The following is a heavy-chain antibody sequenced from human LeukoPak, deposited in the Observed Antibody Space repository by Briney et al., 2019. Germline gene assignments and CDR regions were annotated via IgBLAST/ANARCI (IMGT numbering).Heavy chain of an antibody. J-gene: IGHJ3*02. Sequence: GGSLRLSCAASGFTFSNYWMHWVRQAPGKGLVWVSRINSDGIITNYADSVQGRFTISRDNAKNTLYLQMNGLRAEDTAAYYCARGGGGAFLDAFDIWGQGTKVTVSS. D-gene: IGHD2-21*01. CDR3: ARGGGGAFLDAFDI. V-gene: IGHV3-74*01. CDR1: GFTFSNYW. CDR2: INSDGIIT.